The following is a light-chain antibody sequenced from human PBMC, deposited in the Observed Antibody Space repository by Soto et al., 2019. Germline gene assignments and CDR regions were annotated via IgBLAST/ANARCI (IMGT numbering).Light chain of an antibody. CDR3: QQANSFPPT. CDR1: QGIGSW. V-gene: IGKV1D-12*01. Sequence: DIQLAQSASSVSASVGDRVTITCRASQGIGSWLAWYQQKPGKAPKLLIYAASSLQSGVPSRFSGSGSGTDFTLTISSLQPEDFASYHCQQANSFPPTFGGRTKVEIQ. CDR2: AAS. J-gene: IGKJ4*01.